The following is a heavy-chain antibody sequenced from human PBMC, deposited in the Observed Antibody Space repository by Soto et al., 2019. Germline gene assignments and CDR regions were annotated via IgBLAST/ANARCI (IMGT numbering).Heavy chain of an antibody. J-gene: IGHJ5*02. D-gene: IGHD3-9*01. Sequence: PSETLSLTCTVTGGSINTYYWSWIRQSAGKGLEWIGRVYTTGSTNYNPSLKSRVTISVDTSRNQFSLSLRSVTAADTAVYYCARVFNFTFDEFSDSRGNFDPWGQGTLVTVSS. V-gene: IGHV4-4*07. CDR3: ARVFNFTFDEFSDSRGNFDP. CDR2: VYTTGST. CDR1: GGSINTYY.